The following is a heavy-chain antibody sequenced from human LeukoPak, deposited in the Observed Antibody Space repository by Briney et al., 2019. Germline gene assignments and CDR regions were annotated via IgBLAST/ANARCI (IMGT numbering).Heavy chain of an antibody. CDR2: MYSSGST. Sequence: PSETLSLTCTASGGSISSYYWSWIRQPAGKGLEWIGRMYSSGSTNYNPSLKSRVTMSVDTSKNQFSLKLSSVTAADTAVYYCARSRYSSDSSGYYYYYYGMDVWGQGTAVTVSS. CDR1: GGSISSYY. J-gene: IGHJ6*02. V-gene: IGHV4-4*07. D-gene: IGHD3-22*01. CDR3: ARSRYSSDSSGYYYYYYGMDV.